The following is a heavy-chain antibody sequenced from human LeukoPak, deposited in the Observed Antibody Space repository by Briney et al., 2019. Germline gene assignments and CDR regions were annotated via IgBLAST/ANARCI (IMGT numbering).Heavy chain of an antibody. D-gene: IGHD1-26*01. Sequence: RAGGSLRLSCAASGFTFSSYSMNWVRQAPGKGLEWVSCISSSSGYIYYADSVKGRFTISRDDAKSALYLQMNSLRAEDTAVYSCARDRSGSPNECWGQGPLVTVSS. CDR3: ARDRSGSPNEC. CDR1: GFTFSSYS. CDR2: ISSSSGYI. J-gene: IGHJ1*01. V-gene: IGHV3-21*01.